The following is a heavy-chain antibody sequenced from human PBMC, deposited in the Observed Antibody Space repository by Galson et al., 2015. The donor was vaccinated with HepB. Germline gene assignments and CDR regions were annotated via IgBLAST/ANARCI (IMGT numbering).Heavy chain of an antibody. J-gene: IGHJ4*02. CDR1: GGSFSGYY. CDR3: ARGLPASTDFDY. CDR2: INHSGST. V-gene: IGHV4-34*01. Sequence: ETLSLTCAVYGGSFSGYYWSWIRQPPGKGLEWIGEINHSGSTNYNPSLKSRVTISVDTSKNQFSLKLSSVTAADTAVYYCARGLPASTDFDYWGQGTLVTVSS. D-gene: IGHD2-15*01.